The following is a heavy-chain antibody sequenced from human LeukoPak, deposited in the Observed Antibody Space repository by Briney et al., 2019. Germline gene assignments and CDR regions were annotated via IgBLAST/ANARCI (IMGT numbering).Heavy chain of an antibody. J-gene: IGHJ4*02. CDR1: GFSFTIYA. CDR3: ARDDSYGLDY. V-gene: IGHV3-48*03. CDR2: ISSSGSAI. Sequence: QTGGSLRLSCAASGFSFTIYAMSWVRQAPGKGLEWVSYISSSGSAIYYADSVKGRFTISRDNAKNSLYLQMNSLRAEDTAVYYCARDDSYGLDYWGQGTLVTVSS. D-gene: IGHD5-18*01.